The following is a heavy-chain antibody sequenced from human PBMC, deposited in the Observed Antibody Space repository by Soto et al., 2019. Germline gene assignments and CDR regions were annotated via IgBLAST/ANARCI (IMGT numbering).Heavy chain of an antibody. J-gene: IGHJ4*02. CDR1: GFNFSNGW. CDR2: IKSKIHGGTT. CDR3: STDEWE. Sequence: ELQLVESGGGLVKPGGSLRLSCAASGFNFSNGWRSWVRQAPGKGLEWVGRIKSKIHGGTTDYAAHVKGRFTISRDDSKDALYLEMHSLPTDDTAVYYCSTDEWEWGQGTLVTVSS. V-gene: IGHV3-15*05. D-gene: IGHD1-26*01.